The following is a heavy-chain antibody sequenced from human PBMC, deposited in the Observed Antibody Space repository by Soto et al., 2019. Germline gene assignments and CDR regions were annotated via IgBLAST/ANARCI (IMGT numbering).Heavy chain of an antibody. V-gene: IGHV3-23*01. CDR3: ARDRTIFGVVRGWFDP. J-gene: IGHJ5*02. D-gene: IGHD3-3*01. CDR2: ISNRGGRT. Sequence: EVQLLESGGGLVLPGGSLRLSCAASGFTFRSYAMSWVRQAPGKGLEWVSGISNRGGRTYHADAVKGRFTISRDNSKNTLYLQMNSLRAEDTAVYYCARDRTIFGVVRGWFDPWGQGTLVTVSS. CDR1: GFTFRSYA.